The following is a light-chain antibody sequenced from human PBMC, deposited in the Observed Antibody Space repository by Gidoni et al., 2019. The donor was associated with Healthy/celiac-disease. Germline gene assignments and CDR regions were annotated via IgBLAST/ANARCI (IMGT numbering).Light chain of an antibody. CDR1: SSDVGGYNY. CDR3: SSYTSSSTLYV. J-gene: IGLJ1*01. Sequence: HSPLTQPASVSGSPGQSITISCTGTSSDVGGYNYVSWYQQHPGKAPKLMIYDVSNRPSGVSNRFSGSKSGNTASLTISGLQAEDEADYYCSSYTSSSTLYVFGTGTKVTVL. V-gene: IGLV2-14*01. CDR2: DVS.